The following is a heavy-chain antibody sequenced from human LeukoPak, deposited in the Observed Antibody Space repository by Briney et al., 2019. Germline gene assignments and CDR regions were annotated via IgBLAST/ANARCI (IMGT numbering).Heavy chain of an antibody. CDR3: ARDNYYDSSGLDY. J-gene: IGHJ4*02. D-gene: IGHD3-22*01. CDR2: IWYDGSNK. CDR1: GFTFSSYG. Sequence: GRSLRLSCAASGFTFSSYGMHWVRQAPGKGLEWVAVIWYDGSNKYYADSVKGRFTIPRDNSKNTLYLQMNSLRAEDTAVYYCARDNYYDSSGLDYWGQGTLVTVSS. V-gene: IGHV3-33*01.